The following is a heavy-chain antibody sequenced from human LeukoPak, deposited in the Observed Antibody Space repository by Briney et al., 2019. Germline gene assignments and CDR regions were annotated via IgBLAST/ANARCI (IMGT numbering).Heavy chain of an antibody. D-gene: IGHD3-9*01. CDR1: GITVSSNY. CDR3: AKDSHFDWLLHRYNWFDP. CDR2: ISGSGGSI. Sequence: GGSLRLSCAASGITVSSNYMSWVRQAPGKGLEWVTAISGSGGSIYYADSVKGRFTISRDNSKNTLYLQMNSLRAEDTAVYYCAKDSHFDWLLHRYNWFDPWGQGTLVTVSS. J-gene: IGHJ5*02. V-gene: IGHV3-23*01.